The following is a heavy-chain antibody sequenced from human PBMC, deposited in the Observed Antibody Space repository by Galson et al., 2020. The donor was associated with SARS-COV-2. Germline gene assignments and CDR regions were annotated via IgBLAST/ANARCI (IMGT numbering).Heavy chain of an antibody. CDR3: ARDLPGDTGRWDYYSGMDV. D-gene: IGHD5-18*01. CDR1: GYTFTDYG. Sequence: ASVKVSCQTSGYTFTDYGITWVRQAPGQGLEWMGWVSPYNGNTNYAQKIQGRVTMTTDTSTSTAYVELRSLKSDDTAIYYCARDLPGDTGRWDYYSGMDVWGQGTMVTVSS. V-gene: IGHV1-18*04. J-gene: IGHJ6*02. CDR2: VSPYNGNT.